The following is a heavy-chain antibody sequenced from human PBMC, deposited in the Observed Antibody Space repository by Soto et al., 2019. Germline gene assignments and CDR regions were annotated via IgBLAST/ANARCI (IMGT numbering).Heavy chain of an antibody. CDR1: GFTFSSYS. D-gene: IGHD3-22*01. J-gene: IGHJ4*02. CDR3: ARQYYYDSSGYAFDY. CDR2: ISSSSSYI. V-gene: IGHV3-21*01. Sequence: EVQLVESGGGLVKPGGSLRLSCAASGFTFSSYSMNWVRQAPGKGLEWVSSISSSSSYIYYADSVKGRFTISRDNAKNSLDLQINSLRGEDTAVYYCARQYYYDSSGYAFDYWGQGTLVTVSS.